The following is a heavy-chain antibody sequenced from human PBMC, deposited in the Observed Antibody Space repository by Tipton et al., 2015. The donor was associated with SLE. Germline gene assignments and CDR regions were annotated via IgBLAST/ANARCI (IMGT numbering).Heavy chain of an antibody. CDR2: IYTSGST. D-gene: IGHD1-26*01. V-gene: IGHV4-61*02. J-gene: IGHJ3*02. CDR1: GGSISSSSYY. Sequence: LRLSCTVSGGSISSSSYYWSWIRQPAGKGLEWFGRIYTSGSTNYNPSFKSRVTISVDTSKNQFSLKLSSVTAADTAVYYCAREWAGSPAAFDIWGQGTMVTVSS. CDR3: AREWAGSPAAFDI.